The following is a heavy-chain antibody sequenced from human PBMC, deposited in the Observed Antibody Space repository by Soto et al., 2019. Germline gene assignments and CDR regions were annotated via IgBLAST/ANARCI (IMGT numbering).Heavy chain of an antibody. CDR1: GGSISSGGYY. CDR2: IYYSGST. CDR3: ARSVGTTGPYYFDS. D-gene: IGHD1-26*01. Sequence: TSETLSLTCAVSGGSISSGGYYWTWIRQHPGKGLEWIGYIYYSGSTYYNPSLKSRLSISLDTSKHQFSLKLNSVTAADTAVYYCARSVGTTGPYYFDSWGQGTLVTVS. V-gene: IGHV4-31*11. J-gene: IGHJ4*02.